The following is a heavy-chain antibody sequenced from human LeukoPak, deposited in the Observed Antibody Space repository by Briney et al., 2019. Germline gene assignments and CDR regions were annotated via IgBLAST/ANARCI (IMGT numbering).Heavy chain of an antibody. CDR1: GYTFTSYD. J-gene: IGHJ3*02. CDR3: ARGLRGVVVIAATRSNSDAFDI. D-gene: IGHD2-15*01. V-gene: IGHV1-8*01. CDR2: MNPNSSNT. Sequence: ASVKVSCKASGYTFTSYDINWVRQAAGQGREWVGGMNPNSSNTGNAYKFHGRGAMTSNTYITTAYMELSSLRSEDTAVYYCARGLRGVVVIAATRSNSDAFDIWGQGTMVTVSS.